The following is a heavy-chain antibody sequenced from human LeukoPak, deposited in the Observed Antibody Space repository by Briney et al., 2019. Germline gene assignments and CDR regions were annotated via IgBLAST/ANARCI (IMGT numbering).Heavy chain of an antibody. D-gene: IGHD6-19*01. V-gene: IGHV1-18*04. Sequence: GASVKVSCKASGYTFTSYDMHWVRQAPGQGLEWMGWISAYNGNTNYAQKLQGRVTMTTDTSTSTAYMELRSLRSDDTAVYYCARLAVAGTWWFDPWGQGTLVTVSS. CDR1: GYTFTSYD. J-gene: IGHJ5*02. CDR3: ARLAVAGTWWFDP. CDR2: ISAYNGNT.